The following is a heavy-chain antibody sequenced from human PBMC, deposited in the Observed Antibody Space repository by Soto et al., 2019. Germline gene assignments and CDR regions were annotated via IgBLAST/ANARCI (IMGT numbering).Heavy chain of an antibody. CDR1: GYTFTTYG. V-gene: IGHV1-18*04. J-gene: IGHJ4*02. CDR3: ARGVSEAYGRIDC. CDR2: ISAYNGNT. Sequence: QVRLVQSGPEVKKPGASVKVSCEASGYTFTTYGITWVRQAPGQGLEWLGWISAYNGNTLYAQRLRARVTMTTGTSTNTADMELRSLRSDDTAVYYCARGVSEAYGRIDCWGQGTLLTVSS. D-gene: IGHD4-17*01.